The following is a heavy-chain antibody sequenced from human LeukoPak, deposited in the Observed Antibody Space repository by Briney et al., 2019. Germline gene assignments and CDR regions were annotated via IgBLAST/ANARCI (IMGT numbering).Heavy chain of an antibody. J-gene: IGHJ4*02. CDR2: IGSSGGNT. CDR1: GFTFNTYA. V-gene: IGHV3-64*01. CDR3: ARASGRGLYYFDY. D-gene: IGHD2-15*01. Sequence: GGSLRLSCAASGFTFNTYAMHWVRQAPGKGLEFVSSIGSSGGNTYYANSVKGRFTISRDDSKNTLYLQMGSLRPEDMAVYYCARASGRGLYYFDYWGQGTLVTVSS.